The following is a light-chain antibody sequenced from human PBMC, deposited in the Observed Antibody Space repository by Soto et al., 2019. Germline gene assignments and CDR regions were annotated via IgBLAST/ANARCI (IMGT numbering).Light chain of an antibody. CDR2: WAS. CDR1: QIVLYSSNNKNY. CDR3: QQYYSIPWT. V-gene: IGKV4-1*01. Sequence: DIVMTQSPDSLAVSLGERATINCKSSQIVLYSSNNKNYLAWYQQKPGQPPKLLIYWASTRESGVPDRFSGSGSGTDFTLTISSLQAEDVAVYYCQQYYSIPWTFGQGTKVDI. J-gene: IGKJ1*01.